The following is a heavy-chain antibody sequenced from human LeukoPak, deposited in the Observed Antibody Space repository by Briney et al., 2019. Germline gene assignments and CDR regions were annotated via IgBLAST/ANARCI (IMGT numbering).Heavy chain of an antibody. CDR3: AREDRSYDFWSGYHRVNWFDP. J-gene: IGHJ5*02. CDR1: GGSISSYY. D-gene: IGHD3-3*01. V-gene: IGHV4-59*01. Sequence: SETLSLTCTVSGGSISSYYWSWIRQPPGKGLEWIGYIYYSGSTNYNPSLKSRVTISVDTSKNQFSLKLSSVTAADTAVYYCAREDRSYDFWSGYHRVNWFDPWGQGALVTVSS. CDR2: IYYSGST.